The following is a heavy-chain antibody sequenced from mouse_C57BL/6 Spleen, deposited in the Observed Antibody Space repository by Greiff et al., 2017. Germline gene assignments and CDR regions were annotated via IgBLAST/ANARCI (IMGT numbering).Heavy chain of an antibody. CDR1: GFTFSSYG. CDR3: ARQGLLQGDWYFDV. V-gene: IGHV5-6*01. J-gene: IGHJ1*03. Sequence: EVQLVESGGDLVKPGGSLKLSCAASGFTFSSYGMSWVRQTPDKRLEWVATISSGGSYTYYPDSVKGRFTISRDNAKNTLYLQMSSLKSEDTAMYYCARQGLLQGDWYFDVWGTGTTVTVSS. D-gene: IGHD1-1*01. CDR2: ISSGGSYT.